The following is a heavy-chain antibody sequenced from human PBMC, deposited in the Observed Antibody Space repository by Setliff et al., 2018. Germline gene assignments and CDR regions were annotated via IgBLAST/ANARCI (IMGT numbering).Heavy chain of an antibody. CDR3: ARRGMSSSWVGNDYYYMDA. J-gene: IGHJ6*03. Sequence: SETLSLTCAVSVYSISRDCHWGWIRQPPGKGLEWIGSIYYSGNTYYNASLKGRVTISGDTSKNQFSLKLSSVTAADTAVYYCARRGMSSSWVGNDYYYMDAWGKGTTVTVSS. CDR1: VYSISRDCH. CDR2: IYYSGNT. D-gene: IGHD6-13*01. V-gene: IGHV4-38-2*01.